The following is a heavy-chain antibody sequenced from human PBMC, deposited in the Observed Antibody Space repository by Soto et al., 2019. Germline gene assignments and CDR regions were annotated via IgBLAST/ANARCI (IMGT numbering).Heavy chain of an antibody. D-gene: IGHD5-12*01. J-gene: IGHJ6*03. V-gene: IGHV4-59*08. CDR3: ARSPPDSGYDYPTSYYYYYMDV. CDR1: GGSISSYY. CDR2: IYYSGST. Sequence: SETLSLTCTVSGGSISSYYWSWIRQPPGKGLEWIGYIYYSGSTNYNPSLKSRVTISVDTSKNQFSLKLSSVTAADTAVYYCARSPPDSGYDYPTSYYYYYMDVWGKGTTVTVSS.